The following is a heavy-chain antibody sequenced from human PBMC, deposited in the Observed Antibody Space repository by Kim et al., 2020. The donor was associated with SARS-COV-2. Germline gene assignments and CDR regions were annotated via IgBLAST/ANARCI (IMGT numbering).Heavy chain of an antibody. CDR2: IYYSGST. CDR3: ARRVGGGSSQGYYYGVDI. CDR1: GGSISSGGYY. D-gene: IGHD2-15*01. J-gene: IGHJ6*02. V-gene: IGHV4-31*03. Sequence: SETLSLTCTVSGGSISSGGYYWSWIRLHPGKGLEWIGYIYYSGSTYYNPSLKSRVTISVDTTKNQFSLKLSPVTAADTAVYYCARRVGGGSSQGYYYGVDIWGQGTTVTVSS.